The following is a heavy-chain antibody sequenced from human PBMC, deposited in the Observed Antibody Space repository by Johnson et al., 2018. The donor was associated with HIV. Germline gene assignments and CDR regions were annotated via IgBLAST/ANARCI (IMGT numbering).Heavy chain of an antibody. CDR1: GFTFSSYG. J-gene: IGHJ3*02. CDR2: ISYDGNNK. Sequence: QVQLVESGGGVVQAGRSLRLSCAASGFTFSSYGMHWVRQAPGKGLEWVAIISYDGNNKYYTDSVKGRFTISRDNSKNPLYLQMNSLRAEDTAIYYCARPSVITTLTTTPWAFDIWGQGTMVTVSS. D-gene: IGHD4-17*01. CDR3: ARPSVITTLTTTPWAFDI. V-gene: IGHV3-30*03.